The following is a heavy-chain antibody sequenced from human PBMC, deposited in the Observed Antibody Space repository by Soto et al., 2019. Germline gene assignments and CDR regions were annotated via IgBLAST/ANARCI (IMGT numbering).Heavy chain of an antibody. V-gene: IGHV1-18*01. J-gene: IGHJ4*02. CDR3: ARERRWEPLLY. Sequence: QVQLVQSGPEVKKPGASVKVSCKGSGYTFSNYGVTWVRQAPGQGLERLGWVSAYNRNTDYEKKFEDRATMTIDTSTNTAYLELRGLTPDDTAVYYCARERRWEPLLYWGQGTL. D-gene: IGHD1-26*01. CDR1: GYTFSNYG. CDR2: VSAYNRNT.